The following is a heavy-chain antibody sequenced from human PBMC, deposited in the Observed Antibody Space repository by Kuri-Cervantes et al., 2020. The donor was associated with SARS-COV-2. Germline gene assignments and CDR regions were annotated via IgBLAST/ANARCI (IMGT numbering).Heavy chain of an antibody. D-gene: IGHD3-10*01. V-gene: IGHV3-49*04. CDR1: GFTFSSYS. CDR2: IRSKAYGGTT. Sequence: GESLKISCAASGFTFSSYSMNWVRQAPGKGLEWVGFIRSKAYGGTTEYAASVKGRFTISRDDSKSIAYLQMNSLKTEDTAVYYCTREYGSGSYYMYYYYYMDVWGKGTTVTVSS. J-gene: IGHJ6*03. CDR3: TREYGSGSYYMYYYYYMDV.